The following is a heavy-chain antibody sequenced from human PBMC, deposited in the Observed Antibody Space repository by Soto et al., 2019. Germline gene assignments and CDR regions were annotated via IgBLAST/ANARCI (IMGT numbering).Heavy chain of an antibody. CDR3: ARARGTGVGTTSY. V-gene: IGHV1-18*01. D-gene: IGHD1-26*01. CDR1: GYTFSYYG. J-gene: IGHJ4*02. Sequence: QVQLVQSGPEGKKPGASAKVSCKASGYTFSYYGISWMRQVPGQGLEWMGWISAYNGETKYAQKFQGRVSMTTDTSTNTAYMELGSLRYDDTAVYYCARARGTGVGTTSYWGQGTLVTVSS. CDR2: ISAYNGET.